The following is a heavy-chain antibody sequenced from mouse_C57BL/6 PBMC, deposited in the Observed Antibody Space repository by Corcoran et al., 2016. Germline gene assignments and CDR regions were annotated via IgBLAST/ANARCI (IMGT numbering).Heavy chain of an antibody. CDR3: ARPRCTMVTTNYAMDY. D-gene: IGHD2-2*01. CDR2: INPNNGGT. CDR1: GYTFTDYY. Sequence: EVQLQQSGPELVKPGASAKISCKASGYTFTDYYMNWVKQSHGKSLEWIGDINPNNGGTSYNQKFKGKATLTVDKSSSTAYMELRSLTSEDSAVYYCARPRCTMVTTNYAMDYWGQGTSVTVSS. V-gene: IGHV1-26*01. J-gene: IGHJ4*01.